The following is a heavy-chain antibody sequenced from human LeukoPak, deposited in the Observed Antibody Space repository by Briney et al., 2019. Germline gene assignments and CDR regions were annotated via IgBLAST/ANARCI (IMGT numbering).Heavy chain of an antibody. Sequence: SETLSLTCAVYGGSFSGYYWSWIRQPPGKGLEWIGEINHSGSTRFNPSLKSRVTISVDTSQNQFSLKLSSVTAADTAVYFCARARLGTLYYFDYWGQGTLVTVSS. V-gene: IGHV4-34*01. CDR2: INHSGST. J-gene: IGHJ4*02. CDR1: GGSFSGYY. CDR3: ARARLGTLYYFDY. D-gene: IGHD7-27*01.